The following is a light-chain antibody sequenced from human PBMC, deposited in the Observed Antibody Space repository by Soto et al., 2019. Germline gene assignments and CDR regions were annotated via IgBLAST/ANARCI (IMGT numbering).Light chain of an antibody. Sequence: IQLTQSPSSLSASVGDRVTITCRASQGISSYLAWYQQKPGKAPKLLIYAASTLQSGVQSRFSGSGSGTDFTLTISSLQPEDFATDYCQQLNSYPLFTFGPGTKVDIK. CDR3: QQLNSYPLFT. J-gene: IGKJ3*01. CDR1: QGISSY. V-gene: IGKV1-9*01. CDR2: AAS.